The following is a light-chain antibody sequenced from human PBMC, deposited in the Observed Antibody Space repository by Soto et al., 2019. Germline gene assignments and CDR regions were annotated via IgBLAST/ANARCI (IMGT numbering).Light chain of an antibody. CDR3: SSYTTSSTYV. J-gene: IGLJ1*01. CDR2: DVS. V-gene: IGLV2-14*03. CDR1: CSDVGAYNY. Sequence: QSALTQPASVSGSPGQSITISCVGTCSDVGAYNYVSWYQQHPGKAPKLMIYDVSNRPSGVSNRFSGSKSGNTASLTISGLQAEDEADYYCSSYTTSSTYVFGTGTKLTVL.